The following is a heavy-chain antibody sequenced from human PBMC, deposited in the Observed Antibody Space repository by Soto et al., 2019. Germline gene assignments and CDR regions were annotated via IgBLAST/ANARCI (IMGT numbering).Heavy chain of an antibody. V-gene: IGHV1-69*02. CDR3: AMEYCSSTSCYRDY. CDR1: GGTFSSYT. CDR2: IIPILGIA. Sequence: QVQLVQSGAEVKXPGSSVXXXCKASGGTFSSYTISWVRQAPGQGLEWMGRIIPILGIANYAQKFQGRVTITADKSTSTAYMELSSLRSEDTAVYYCAMEYCSSTSCYRDYWGQGTLVTVSS. D-gene: IGHD2-2*02. J-gene: IGHJ4*02.